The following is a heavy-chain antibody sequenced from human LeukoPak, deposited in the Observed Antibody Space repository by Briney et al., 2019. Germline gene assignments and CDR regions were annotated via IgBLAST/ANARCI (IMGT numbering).Heavy chain of an antibody. J-gene: IGHJ6*03. CDR2: MHPNSGNT. Sequence: ASVKVSCKTSGYTFSSFEINWVRQAPGQGLEWMGWMHPNSGNTAYAPNFQGRVTMTRNSATNTAYMELSSLRSNDTAVYYCARAKYTTSPRHQYDFYYMDVWGKGNPGHRLL. CDR3: ARAKYTTSPRHQYDFYYMDV. CDR1: GYTFSSFE. V-gene: IGHV1-8*01. D-gene: IGHD6-6*01.